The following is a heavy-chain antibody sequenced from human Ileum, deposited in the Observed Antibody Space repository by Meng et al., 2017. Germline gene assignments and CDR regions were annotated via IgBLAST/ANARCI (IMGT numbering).Heavy chain of an antibody. D-gene: IGHD4-17*01. CDR3: ARDISRGTVTSDAFDI. Sequence: LWGSGGGLMCPVRSLRLSCEASGLTFNDYWLHWVRQAPGKGLVWVSRINKDGRTITYADSVKGRFTIARDNAKNTLYLQMNSLRAEDTAVYYCARDISRGTVTSDAFDIWGQGTMVTVSS. CDR2: INKDGRTI. CDR1: GLTFNDYW. V-gene: IGHV3-74*03. J-gene: IGHJ3*02.